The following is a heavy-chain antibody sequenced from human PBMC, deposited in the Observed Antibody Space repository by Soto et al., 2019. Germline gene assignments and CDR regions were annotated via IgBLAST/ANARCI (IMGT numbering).Heavy chain of an antibody. D-gene: IGHD2-2*01. V-gene: IGHV3-21*06. CDR1: GFTFSDEN. CDR2: ISGGGSYI. Sequence: GGSLRLSCSASGFTFSDENMRWVRHAPGKGLEWVSGISGGGSYIFYADSVQGRFSISRDNAKNSLFLEMNSLRVEDTAVYYCARDSDCHSTSCFFPPHVWGQGTTVTVSS. CDR3: ARDSDCHSTSCFFPPHV. J-gene: IGHJ6*02.